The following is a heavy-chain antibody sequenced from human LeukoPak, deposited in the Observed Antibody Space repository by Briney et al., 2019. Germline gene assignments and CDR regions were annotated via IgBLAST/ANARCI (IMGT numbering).Heavy chain of an antibody. V-gene: IGHV4-39*07. Sequence: PSETLSLTCTVSGGSISSSSYYWGRIRQPPGKGLEWIGSIYYSGSTYYNPSLKSRVTISVDTSKNQFSLKLSSVTAADTAVYYCARVLSSSWSYYYYYGMDVWGQGTTVTVSS. CDR3: ARVLSSSWSYYYYYGMDV. J-gene: IGHJ6*02. CDR1: GGSISSSSYY. CDR2: IYYSGST. D-gene: IGHD6-13*01.